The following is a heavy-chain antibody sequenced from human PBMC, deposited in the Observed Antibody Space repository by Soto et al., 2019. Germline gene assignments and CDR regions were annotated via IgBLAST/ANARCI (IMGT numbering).Heavy chain of an antibody. CDR2: ISSSSSTI. J-gene: IGHJ6*03. Sequence: GGSLRLSCAASGFTFSSYSMNWVRQAPGKGLEWVSYISSSSSTIYYADSVKGRFTISRDNAKNSLYLQMNSLRAEDTAVYYCARVTVTVTTYYCYYYMDVWGKGTTVTVSS. D-gene: IGHD4-4*01. CDR3: ARVTVTVTTYYCYYYMDV. CDR1: GFTFSSYS. V-gene: IGHV3-48*01.